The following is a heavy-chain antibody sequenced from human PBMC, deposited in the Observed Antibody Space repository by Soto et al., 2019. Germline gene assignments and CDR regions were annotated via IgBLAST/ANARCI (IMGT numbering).Heavy chain of an antibody. Sequence: PETLSLTFTVSGSSVSIGIYYCSSVRKQPGKGMEWIGYIYYSGRKNYKTYLKSRVNISVDTSKNQFSMKLSSVTAADTAVYYCARIRYGDNWFDHWGQGTLVTVSS. CDR1: GSSVSIGIYY. V-gene: IGHV4-61*01. D-gene: IGHD4-17*01. CDR2: IYYSGRK. CDR3: ARIRYGDNWFDH. J-gene: IGHJ5*02.